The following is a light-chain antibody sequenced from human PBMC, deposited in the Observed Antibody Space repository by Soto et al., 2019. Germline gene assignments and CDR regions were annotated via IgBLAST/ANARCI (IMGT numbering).Light chain of an antibody. Sequence: EIVMTQSPATLSVSPGERATLSCRASQSVSSNLAWYQQKPGQAPRLLIYGASTRATGIPARFSGSGSGTEFNLTISILQSEDYAIYYCQHYNNWPPLYTFGQGTKLEIK. CDR3: QHYNNWPPLYT. CDR1: QSVSSN. CDR2: GAS. V-gene: IGKV3-15*01. J-gene: IGKJ2*01.